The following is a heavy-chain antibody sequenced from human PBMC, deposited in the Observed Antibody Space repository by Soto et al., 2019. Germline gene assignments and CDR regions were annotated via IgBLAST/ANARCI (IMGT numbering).Heavy chain of an antibody. D-gene: IGHD2-2*01. J-gene: IGHJ6*02. Sequence: PSETLSLTCTVSGGSISSYYWSWIRQPAGKGLECIGRIYASGSTNYNPSLKSRVTMSVDTSKNQVSLRLTSVTAADTAVYYCTRDVYGSTTSGYYYYSMDVWGQWTTVTVS. CDR1: GGSISSYY. CDR2: IYASGST. V-gene: IGHV4-4*07. CDR3: TRDVYGSTTSGYYYYSMDV.